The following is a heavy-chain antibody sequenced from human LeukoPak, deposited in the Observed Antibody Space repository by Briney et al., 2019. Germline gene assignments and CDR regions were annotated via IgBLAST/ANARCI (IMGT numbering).Heavy chain of an antibody. Sequence: SETLSLTCTVSGGSISSYYWNWIRQPPGKGLEWIGYIYYSGSTNYNPSLKSRLTISLDTSKNQFSLKLSSVTAADTAVYYCARGGQPYYDVLTGHGGAFDIWGQGTMVTVSS. CDR3: ARGGQPYYDVLTGHGGAFDI. V-gene: IGHV4-59*01. CDR2: IYYSGST. CDR1: GGSISSYY. J-gene: IGHJ3*02. D-gene: IGHD3-9*01.